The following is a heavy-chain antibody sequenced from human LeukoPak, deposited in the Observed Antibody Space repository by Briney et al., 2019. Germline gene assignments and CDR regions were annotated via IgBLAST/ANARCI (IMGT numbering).Heavy chain of an antibody. CDR2: TDSSGST. CDR3: ARERGISMIV. Sequence: SETLSLTCTVSGGSVSSGPYYWSWIRQPPGKGLEWMGYTDSSGSTTYNPSLKSRVPISVDTSKSQFSLKLSSVTAADTAVYYCARERGISMIVWGQGTLVTVSS. V-gene: IGHV4-61*01. CDR1: GGSVSSGPYY. D-gene: IGHD3-22*01. J-gene: IGHJ4*02.